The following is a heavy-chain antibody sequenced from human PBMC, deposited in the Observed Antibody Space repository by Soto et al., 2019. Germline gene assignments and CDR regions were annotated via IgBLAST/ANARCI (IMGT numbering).Heavy chain of an antibody. CDR2: ISYDGSNK. CDR1: GFTFSSYG. CDR3: AKDPVTAMPYYYSGMDV. V-gene: IGHV3-30*18. J-gene: IGHJ6*02. D-gene: IGHD5-18*01. Sequence: GGSLRLSCAASGFTFSSYGMHWVRQAPGKGLEWVAVISYDGSNKYYADSVKGRFTISRDNSKNTLYLQMNSLRAEDTAVYYCAKDPVTAMPYYYSGMDVWGQGTTVTVS.